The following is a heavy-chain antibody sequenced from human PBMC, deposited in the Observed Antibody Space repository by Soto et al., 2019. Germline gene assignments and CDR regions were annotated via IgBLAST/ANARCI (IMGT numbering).Heavy chain of an antibody. Sequence: GGSLRLSCTASGFTFSSYGMGWVRQAPGKGLQWVSTIRGDGGQTHYTDSVKGRFSISRDNSKNTVYLQMDSLRAEDTAMYFCARDVGLDSHGSFAYWGPGTQVTGSS. CDR1: GFTFSSYG. CDR2: IRGDGGQT. J-gene: IGHJ4*02. CDR3: ARDVGLDSHGSFAY. V-gene: IGHV3-23*01. D-gene: IGHD3-9*01.